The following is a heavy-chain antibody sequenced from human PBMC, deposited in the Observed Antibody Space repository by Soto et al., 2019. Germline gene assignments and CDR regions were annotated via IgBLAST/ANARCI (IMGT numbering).Heavy chain of an antibody. V-gene: IGHV4-39*01. CDR1: GGSISPSGGSF. D-gene: IGHD1-26*01. CDR3: ARPELMAGMGGPNPNYNWFDP. CDR2: ISDSGNT. J-gene: IGHJ5*02. Sequence: SETLSLTCTVSGGSISPSGGSFCGCIRHPPGKGLEWIGIISDSGNTYYNPSLKSRVTMSVDTSKNQFSLTLTSLPAADTAVYYCARPELMAGMGGPNPNYNWFDPWGQGALGAVAS.